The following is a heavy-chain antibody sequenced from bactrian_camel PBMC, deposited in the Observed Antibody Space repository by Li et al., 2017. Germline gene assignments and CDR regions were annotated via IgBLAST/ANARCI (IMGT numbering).Heavy chain of an antibody. V-gene: IGHV3S57*01. Sequence: HVQLVESGGGSVQAGGSLRVSCTASGGISRDYCMGWFRQAPGKEREGVAVIYTSGSTFYADAVKGRFAVSQNNAKNTLYLQMDSLKPEDSAMYYCAARFWGCTLSAVRFGQAGQGTQVTVSS. D-gene: IGHD3*01. CDR1: GGISRDYC. CDR2: IYTSGST. J-gene: IGHJ4*01.